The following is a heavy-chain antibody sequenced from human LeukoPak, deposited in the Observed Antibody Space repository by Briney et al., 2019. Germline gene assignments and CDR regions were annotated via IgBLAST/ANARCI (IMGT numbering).Heavy chain of an antibody. Sequence: PGGSLRLSCAASGFTFSSYSMNWVRQAPGKGLEWVSSISSSSSYIYYADSVKGRFTISRDNAKNSLYLQMNSLRAEDTAVYYCARGMGSTPRSGDAFDIWGQGTMVTVSS. D-gene: IGHD2-2*01. J-gene: IGHJ3*02. CDR3: ARGMGSTPRSGDAFDI. CDR2: ISSSSSYI. V-gene: IGHV3-21*01. CDR1: GFTFSSYS.